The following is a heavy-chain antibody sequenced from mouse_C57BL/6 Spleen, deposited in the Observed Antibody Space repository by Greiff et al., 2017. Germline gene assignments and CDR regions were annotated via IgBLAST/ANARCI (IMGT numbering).Heavy chain of an antibody. V-gene: IGHV2-3*01. CDR2: IWGDGST. CDR1: GFSFTSYG. D-gene: IGHD1-1*01. J-gene: IGHJ3*01. Sequence: QVQLQQSGPGLVAPSQSLSITCTVSGFSFTSYGVSWVRQPPGKGLEWLGVIWGDGSTNYHSALISRLSISNDNSKSQVFLKLNSLQTDDTATYYGAKLYGSSYVLFFAYWGQGTLVTVSA. CDR3: AKLYGSSYVLFFAY.